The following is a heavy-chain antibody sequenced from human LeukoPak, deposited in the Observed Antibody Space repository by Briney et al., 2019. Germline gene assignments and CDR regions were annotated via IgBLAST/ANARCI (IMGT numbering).Heavy chain of an antibody. CDR2: ISGSGGST. V-gene: IGHV3-23*01. CDR1: GFTFSSYA. D-gene: IGHD2-15*01. Sequence: GGSLRLSCAASGFTFSSYAMSWVRQAPGEGLEWVSAISGSGGSTYYADVVKGRFTMSRDNVKNTLYLQMNSLRVEDTAVYYCARDPRNVGLAPWGQGTLVTVSS. CDR3: ARDPRNVGLAP. J-gene: IGHJ5*02.